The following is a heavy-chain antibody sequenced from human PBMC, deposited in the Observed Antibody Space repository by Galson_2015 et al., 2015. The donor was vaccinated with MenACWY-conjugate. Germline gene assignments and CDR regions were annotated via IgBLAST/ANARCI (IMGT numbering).Heavy chain of an antibody. CDR3: ARGGSHTPDY. D-gene: IGHD1-26*01. J-gene: IGHJ4*02. V-gene: IGHV3-48*04. CDR1: GFTFSSYN. Sequence: LRLSCAASGFTFSSYNMNWVRQAPGKGLEWISYINSSSRTIYYVESVKGRFTISRDNAKNSLYLQMNSPRAEDTAVYYCARGGSHTPDYWGQGTLVTVSS. CDR2: INSSSRTI.